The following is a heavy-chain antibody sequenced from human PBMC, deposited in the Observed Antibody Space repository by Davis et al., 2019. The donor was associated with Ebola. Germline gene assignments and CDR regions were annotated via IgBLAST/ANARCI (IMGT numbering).Heavy chain of an antibody. V-gene: IGHV3-73*01. CDR3: NANPLHGMDV. Sequence: GASLKISCAASGFIFSGSAMHWVRQASGKGLEWVGRIRSKANSYATAYAASVKGRFTISRDDSKNTAYLQMNSLKTEDTAVYYCNANPLHGMDVWGQGTTVTVSS. CDR1: GFIFSGSA. J-gene: IGHJ6*02. CDR2: IRSKANSYAT.